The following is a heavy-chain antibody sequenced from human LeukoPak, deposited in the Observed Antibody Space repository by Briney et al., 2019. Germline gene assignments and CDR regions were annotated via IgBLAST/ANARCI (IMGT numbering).Heavy chain of an antibody. Sequence: GGSLRLSCAASGFTVSSNCMSWVRQAPGEGLEWVANIKQDGSEKYYVDSVKGRFSISRDNAKNSLYLQMNSLRAEDTAVYYCARGGYSSGCLDYWGQGTLVTVSS. CDR2: IKQDGSEK. CDR1: GFTVSSNC. D-gene: IGHD6-19*01. V-gene: IGHV3-7*02. CDR3: ARGGYSSGCLDY. J-gene: IGHJ4*02.